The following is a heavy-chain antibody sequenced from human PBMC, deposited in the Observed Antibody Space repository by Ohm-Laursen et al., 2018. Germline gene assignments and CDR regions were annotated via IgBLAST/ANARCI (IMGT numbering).Heavy chain of an antibody. V-gene: IGHV3-21*01. CDR3: ARGSAVVVGTSDY. J-gene: IGHJ4*02. CDR1: GFTFSSYS. D-gene: IGHD3-22*01. CDR2: ISSSSSYI. Sequence: SLRLSCAASGFTFSSYSMNWVRQAPGKGLEWVSSISSSSSYIYYADSVKGRFTISRDNAKNSLYLQMNSLRAEDTAVYYCARGSAVVVGTSDYWGQGTLVTVSS.